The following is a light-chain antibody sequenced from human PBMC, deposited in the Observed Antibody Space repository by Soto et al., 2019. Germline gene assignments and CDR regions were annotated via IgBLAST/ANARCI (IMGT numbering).Light chain of an antibody. V-gene: IGKV1-27*01. CDR2: AAS. CDR1: QGISSY. J-gene: IGKJ4*01. CDR3: QIYNNAPLT. Sequence: IRMTQSPSSLSASTGDRVTITCRASQGISSYLAWYQQKPGKVPKLLIYAASTLQSGVPSRFSGSGSGTDFTLTISSLQPEDVATYYCQIYNNAPLTFGGGTKVDIK.